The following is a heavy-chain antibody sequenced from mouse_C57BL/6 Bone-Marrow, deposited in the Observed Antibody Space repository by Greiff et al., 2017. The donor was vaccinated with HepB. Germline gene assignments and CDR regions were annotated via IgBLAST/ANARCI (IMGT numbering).Heavy chain of an antibody. CDR3: ALYYGRKDY. D-gene: IGHD1-1*01. V-gene: IGHV1-47*01. J-gene: IGHJ2*01. Sequence: VQLVESGAELVKPGASVKMSCKASGYTFTTYPIEWMKQNHGKSLEWIGNFLPYNDDTKYNEQFKGKATLTVEKSSITVYLTLSRLTSDDSAVYSWALYYGRKDYWGQGTTLTVSS. CDR2: FLPYNDDT. CDR1: GYTFTTYP.